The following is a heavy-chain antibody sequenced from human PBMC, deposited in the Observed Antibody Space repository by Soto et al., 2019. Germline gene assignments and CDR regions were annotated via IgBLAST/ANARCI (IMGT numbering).Heavy chain of an antibody. D-gene: IGHD2-8*02. Sequence: LALTCTVSGVSISSGGYYWSWVRQHPGKGLEWIGYIFYNRNTYYNPSLKSRVTMSVDTSKNQLSLNLSSVTAADSAVYYCATGIRGSRLVDSFDSWGQGTLVTVSS. J-gene: IGHJ4*02. V-gene: IGHV4-31*03. CDR3: ATGIRGSRLVDSFDS. CDR2: IFYNRNT. CDR1: GVSISSGGYY.